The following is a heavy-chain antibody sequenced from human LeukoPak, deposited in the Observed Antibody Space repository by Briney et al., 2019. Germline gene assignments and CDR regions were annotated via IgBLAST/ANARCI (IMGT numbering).Heavy chain of an antibody. CDR3: AKDGEQYYGSVPPSLFDY. V-gene: IGHV3-23*01. D-gene: IGHD3-10*01. Sequence: PGASLRLSCAASGFTFSSYAMSWVRQAPGKGLEWVSAISGSGGSTYYADSVKGRFTISRDNSKNTLYLQMNSLRAEDTAVYYCAKDGEQYYGSVPPSLFDYWGQGTLVTVSS. J-gene: IGHJ4*02. CDR2: ISGSGGST. CDR1: GFTFSSYA.